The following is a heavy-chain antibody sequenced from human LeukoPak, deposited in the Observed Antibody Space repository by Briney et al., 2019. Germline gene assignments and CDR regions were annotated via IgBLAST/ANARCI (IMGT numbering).Heavy chain of an antibody. CDR3: AHRRHYDILTGYYIGGDYFDY. Sequence: SGPTLVKPPQTLTLTCTFSGFSLSTRGAGVGWIRQPPGKALEWLPLIYWDDDKRYSPSLKSRLTITKDTSKNQVVLTMTNMEPVDTATYYCAHRRHYDILTGYYIGGDYFDYWGQGTLVTVSS. CDR1: GFSLSTRGAG. J-gene: IGHJ4*02. D-gene: IGHD3-9*01. CDR2: IYWDDDK. V-gene: IGHV2-5*02.